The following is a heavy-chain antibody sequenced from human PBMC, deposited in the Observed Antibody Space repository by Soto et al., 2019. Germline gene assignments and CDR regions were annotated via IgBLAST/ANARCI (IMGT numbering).Heavy chain of an antibody. J-gene: IGHJ3*02. CDR3: AKDEWSRDIVVVPAAMRGDAFDI. Sequence: GGSLRLSCAASGFTFSSYAMSWVRQAPGKGLEWVSAISGSGGSTYYADSVKGRFTISRDNSKNTLYLQMNSRRAEDTAVYYCAKDEWSRDIVVVPAAMRGDAFDIWGQGTMVTVSS. D-gene: IGHD2-2*01. CDR1: GFTFSSYA. V-gene: IGHV3-23*01. CDR2: ISGSGGST.